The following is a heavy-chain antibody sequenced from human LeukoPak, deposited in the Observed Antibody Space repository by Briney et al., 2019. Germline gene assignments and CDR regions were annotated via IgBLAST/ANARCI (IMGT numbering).Heavy chain of an antibody. CDR3: ARGLSRDFEY. J-gene: IGHJ4*02. CDR2: TYYRSKWYH. V-gene: IGHV6-1*01. CDR1: GDSVSSNSAA. Sequence: SQTLSLTCAISGDSVSSNSAAWNWIRQSPSRGLKWLGRTYYRSKWYHDYAVSVKSQITINTDTSKNQFSLQLNSVTPADTAVYYCARGLSRDFEYWGQGTLVTVSS.